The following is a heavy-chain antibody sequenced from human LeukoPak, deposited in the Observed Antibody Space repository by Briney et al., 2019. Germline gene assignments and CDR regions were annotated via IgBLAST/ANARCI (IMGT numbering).Heavy chain of an antibody. CDR1: GFTFSSYA. Sequence: GGSLRLSCAASGFTFSSYAMSWVRQAPGKGLEWVSGISGSGGSTYYADSVKGRFTISRDNSKNTLYLQMTSLRAEDTAVYYCAKDQVWIVVGSFDYWGQGTLVTVSS. CDR3: AKDQVWIVVGSFDY. V-gene: IGHV3-23*01. J-gene: IGHJ4*02. CDR2: ISGSGGST. D-gene: IGHD3-22*01.